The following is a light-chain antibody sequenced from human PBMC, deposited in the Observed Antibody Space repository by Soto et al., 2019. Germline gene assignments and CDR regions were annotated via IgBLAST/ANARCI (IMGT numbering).Light chain of an antibody. CDR3: QQRSDWPLT. CDR2: GAS. J-gene: IGKJ4*01. CDR1: QNIRTH. V-gene: IGKV3-11*01. Sequence: EIVLTQSPATLSLSPGERATLSCKASQNIRTHLAWYLQKPGQPPRLLIFGASNRATGIPARLSGSGSGTDFTLTISSLEPEDCGLYYCQQRSDWPLTFGGGARVEVK.